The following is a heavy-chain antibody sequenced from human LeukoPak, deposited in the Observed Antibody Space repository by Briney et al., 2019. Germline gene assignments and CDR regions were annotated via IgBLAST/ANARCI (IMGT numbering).Heavy chain of an antibody. V-gene: IGHV3-30*04. D-gene: IGHD4-17*01. CDR1: GFTFSSYA. CDR3: ARDPGDYRLYYYYMDV. CDR2: ISYDGSNK. Sequence: GGSLRLSCAASGFTFSSYAMHWVRQAPGKGLEWVAVISYDGSNKYYADSVKGRFTISRDNSKNTLYLQMNSLRAEDTAVYYCARDPGDYRLYYYYMDVWGKGTTVTVSS. J-gene: IGHJ6*03.